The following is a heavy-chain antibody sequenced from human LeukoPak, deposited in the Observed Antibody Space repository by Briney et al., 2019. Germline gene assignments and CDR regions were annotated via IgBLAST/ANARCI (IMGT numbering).Heavy chain of an antibody. Sequence: GASVKVSCKASGYTFTSYGISWARQAPGQGLEWMGWISAYNGNTNYAQKLQGRVTMTTDTSTSTAYMELRSLRSDDTAVYYCARDIMPYSSGWYGGSYWGQGTLVTVSS. J-gene: IGHJ4*02. CDR1: GYTFTSYG. CDR2: ISAYNGNT. CDR3: ARDIMPYSSGWYGGSY. V-gene: IGHV1-18*01. D-gene: IGHD6-19*01.